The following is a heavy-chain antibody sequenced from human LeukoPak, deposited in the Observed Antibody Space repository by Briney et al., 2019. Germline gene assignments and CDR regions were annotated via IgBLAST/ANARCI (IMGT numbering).Heavy chain of an antibody. CDR3: ARSPGQSLRSAWFDP. V-gene: IGHV4-59*01. J-gene: IGHJ5*02. CDR1: GGSISTYY. CDR2: IYHSGST. D-gene: IGHD4-17*01. Sequence: SETLSLTCTVSGGSISTYYWSWIRQPPGKGLEWIGYIYHSGSTNYNPSLKSRVTISVDTSENQFSLKLSSVTAADTAVYYCARSPGQSLRSAWFDPWGQGTLVTVSS.